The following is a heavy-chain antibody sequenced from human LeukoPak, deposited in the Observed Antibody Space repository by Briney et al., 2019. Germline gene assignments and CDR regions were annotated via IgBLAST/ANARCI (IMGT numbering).Heavy chain of an antibody. CDR3: ARDHSTSGSYRRWFDP. J-gene: IGHJ5*02. CDR2: IIPIFGTA. CDR1: GGTFSSYA. D-gene: IGHD1-26*01. Sequence: GASVKVSCKASGGTFSSYAISWVRQAPGQGLEWMGRIIPIFGTANYAQKFQGRVTITTDESTSTAYMELSSLRSEDTAVYYCARDHSTSGSYRRWFDPWGQGTLVTVSS. V-gene: IGHV1-69*05.